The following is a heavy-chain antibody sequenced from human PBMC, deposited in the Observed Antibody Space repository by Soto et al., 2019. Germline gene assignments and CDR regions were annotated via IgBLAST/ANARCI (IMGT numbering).Heavy chain of an antibody. J-gene: IGHJ6*02. Sequence: VQLVESGGGVVQPGRSLRLSCAASGFTFSSYAMHWVRQAPGKGLEWVAVISYDGSNKYYADSVKGRFTISRDNSKNTLYLQMNSLRAEDTAVYYCARDDSIAAADHIYYYYGMDVWGQGTTVTVSS. CDR1: GFTFSSYA. V-gene: IGHV3-30-3*01. D-gene: IGHD6-13*01. CDR3: ARDDSIAAADHIYYYYGMDV. CDR2: ISYDGSNK.